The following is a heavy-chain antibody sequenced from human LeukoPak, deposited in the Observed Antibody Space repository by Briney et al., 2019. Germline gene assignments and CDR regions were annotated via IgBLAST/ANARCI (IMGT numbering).Heavy chain of an antibody. Sequence: PGGSLRLSCAASGFTFSSYAMHWVRQAPGQRLEWMGWINAGNGNTKYSQKFQGRVTITRDTSASTAYMELGSLRSEDTAVYYCARPRSGGYFDYWGQGTLVTVSS. D-gene: IGHD6-25*01. V-gene: IGHV1-3*01. CDR1: GFTFSSYA. CDR3: ARPRSGGYFDY. J-gene: IGHJ4*02. CDR2: INAGNGNT.